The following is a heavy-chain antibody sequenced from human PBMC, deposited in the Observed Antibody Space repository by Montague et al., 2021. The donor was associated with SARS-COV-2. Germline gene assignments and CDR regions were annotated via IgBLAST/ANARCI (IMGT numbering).Heavy chain of an antibody. Sequence: SLRLSCAASGFTFCSYAMHWVRQAPGKGLEWVAVISYDGSNKYYADSVKGRFTISRDNSKNTLYLQMNSLRAEDTAVYYCASSIVVVPAAIPYEAYYYYGMDVWGQGTTVTVSS. J-gene: IGHJ6*02. CDR1: GFTFCSYA. CDR3: ASSIVVVPAAIPYEAYYYYGMDV. D-gene: IGHD2-2*02. V-gene: IGHV3-30-3*01. CDR2: ISYDGSNK.